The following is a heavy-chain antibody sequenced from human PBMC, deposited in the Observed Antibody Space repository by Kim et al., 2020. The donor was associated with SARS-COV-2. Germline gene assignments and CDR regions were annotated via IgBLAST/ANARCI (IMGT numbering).Heavy chain of an antibody. D-gene: IGHD5-18*01. CDR2: IWYDGNTE. Sequence: GGSLRLSCAASGFTFRSYGMHWVRQAPGKGLEWVAVIWYDGNTEFYADSVKGRFTISRDNSKNTLYLQMNSLTAEDTAIYYCARVNGYPNLSYFDYWGQG. CDR3: ARVNGYPNLSYFDY. CDR1: GFTFRSYG. V-gene: IGHV3-33*01. J-gene: IGHJ4*02.